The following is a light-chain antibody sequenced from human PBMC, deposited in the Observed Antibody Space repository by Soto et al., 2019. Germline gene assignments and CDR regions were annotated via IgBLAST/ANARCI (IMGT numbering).Light chain of an antibody. Sequence: EIVLTQSPGTLSLSPGERATLSCRATQSVSSSQLAWYQQKPGQAPRLLIYGASSRATGVPDGFSGSGSGSDFTLTISRLEPEDFAVYYCQQFGSSPMYTFGQGTKVEIK. CDR3: QQFGSSPMYT. CDR1: QSVSSSQ. V-gene: IGKV3-20*01. J-gene: IGKJ2*01. CDR2: GAS.